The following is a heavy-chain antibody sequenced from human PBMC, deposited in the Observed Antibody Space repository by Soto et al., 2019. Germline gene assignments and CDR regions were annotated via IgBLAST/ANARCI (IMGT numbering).Heavy chain of an antibody. V-gene: IGHV1-69*13. J-gene: IGHJ6*02. Sequence: SVKVSCKASGGTFSSYAISWVRQAPGQGLEWMGGIIPIFGTANYAQKFQGRVTITADESTSTAYMELSRLRSDDTAVYYCARATGVTPYYYYYGMDVWGQGTTVTVSS. CDR1: GGTFSSYA. CDR3: ARATGVTPYYYYYGMDV. D-gene: IGHD7-27*01. CDR2: IIPIFGTA.